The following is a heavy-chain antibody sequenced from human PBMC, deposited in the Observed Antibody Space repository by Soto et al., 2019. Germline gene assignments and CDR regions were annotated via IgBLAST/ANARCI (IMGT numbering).Heavy chain of an antibody. J-gene: IGHJ4*02. CDR3: ARGQVIVLMVYAPIYYFDY. D-gene: IGHD2-8*01. Sequence: QVQLQQWGAGLLKPSETLSLTCAVYGGSFSGYYWSWIRQPPGKGLEWIGEINHSGSTNYNPSLKSRVTISVDTSKNQFSLKLSSVTAAGTAVYYCARGQVIVLMVYAPIYYFDYWGQGTLVTVSS. CDR2: INHSGST. V-gene: IGHV4-34*01. CDR1: GGSFSGYY.